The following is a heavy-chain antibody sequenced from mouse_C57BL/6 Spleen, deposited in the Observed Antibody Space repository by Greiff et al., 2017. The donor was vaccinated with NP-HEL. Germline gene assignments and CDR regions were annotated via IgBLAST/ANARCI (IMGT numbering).Heavy chain of an antibody. Sequence: VQLKESGPGLVKPSQSLSLTCSVTGYSITSGYYWNWLRQFPGNKLEWMGYISYDGSNNYNPSLKNRISITRDTSKNQFFLKLNSVTTEDTATYDCARDDYGGYYAMDYWGQGTSVTVSS. D-gene: IGHD2-4*01. J-gene: IGHJ4*01. CDR2: ISYDGSN. CDR1: GYSITSGYY. CDR3: ARDDYGGYYAMDY. V-gene: IGHV3-6*01.